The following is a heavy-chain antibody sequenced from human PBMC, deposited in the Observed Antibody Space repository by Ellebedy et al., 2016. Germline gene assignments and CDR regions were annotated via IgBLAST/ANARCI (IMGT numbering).Heavy chain of an antibody. CDR2: SYSIGST. Sequence: SETLSLTXTVSGDSFSNVTFYWNWIRQCPGKGLEWIGYSYSIGSTYYNPSLKSRVTISLHTSENQFSLKLNSVTAADTAVYYCTRGGQRGFQDVWGQGTLVTVSS. CDR3: TRGGQRGFQDV. J-gene: IGHJ4*02. CDR1: GDSFSNVTFY. D-gene: IGHD2-21*01. V-gene: IGHV4-31*03.